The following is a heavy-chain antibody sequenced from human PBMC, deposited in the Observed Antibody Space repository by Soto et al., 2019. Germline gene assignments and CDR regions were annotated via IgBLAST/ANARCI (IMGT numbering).Heavy chain of an antibody. CDR3: ATSQKGYNWNYFDH. Sequence: WEPLYLTCAVSGASISGSYYYWAWLRQSPGKRPGWIGSVFYTGFTSYTPSLESRVSVSVDTSKSQFSLKLSAVTAADTAVYYCATSQKGYNWNYFDHWGQGALVTVSS. CDR2: VFYTGFT. V-gene: IGHV4-39*01. J-gene: IGHJ4*02. CDR1: GASISGSYYY. D-gene: IGHD1-20*01.